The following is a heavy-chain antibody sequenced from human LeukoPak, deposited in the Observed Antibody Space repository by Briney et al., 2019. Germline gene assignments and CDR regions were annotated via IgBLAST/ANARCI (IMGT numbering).Heavy chain of an antibody. CDR2: IYTSGST. Sequence: SETLSLTCTVSGGSISSYYWSWIRQPAGKGLEWIGRIYTSGSTNYNPSLKSRVTMSVDTSKNQFSLKLSSVTAADTAVYYCARRKAARRAGWFDPWGQGTLVTVSS. CDR3: ARRKAARRAGWFDP. V-gene: IGHV4-4*07. CDR1: GGSISSYY. D-gene: IGHD6-6*01. J-gene: IGHJ5*02.